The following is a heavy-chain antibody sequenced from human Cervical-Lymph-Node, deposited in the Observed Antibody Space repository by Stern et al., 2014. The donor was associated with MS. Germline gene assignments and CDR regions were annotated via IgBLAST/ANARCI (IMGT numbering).Heavy chain of an antibody. V-gene: IGHV1-18*01. CDR3: ARDRDHRLDV. D-gene: IGHD3-16*02. CDR2: ISVHSGNT. Sequence: QVQLLQPGAEVKKPGASVKVSCKASGYTFTSNGISWVRQAPGQGLEWMGWISVHSGNTNYAQSLQGRFTMTTDTSTRTAYMELRSLRSDDTAMYYCARDRDHRLDVWGQGTMVTVSS. CDR1: GYTFTSNG. J-gene: IGHJ3*01.